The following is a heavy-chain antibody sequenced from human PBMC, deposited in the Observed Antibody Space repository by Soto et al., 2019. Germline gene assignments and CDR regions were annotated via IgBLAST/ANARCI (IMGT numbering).Heavy chain of an antibody. CDR2: ISSGSGSV. Sequence: PGGSLRLSCAASGFTFSSYSMNWVRQAPGKGLEWVSYISSGSGSVYYADSVKGRFTISRDNAKNSLYLQMNSLRAEDTAVYYCARDIRYYGSGSYGLFDYWGQGNLVTVSS. J-gene: IGHJ4*02. D-gene: IGHD3-10*01. CDR3: ARDIRYYGSGSYGLFDY. CDR1: GFTFSSYS. V-gene: IGHV3-48*01.